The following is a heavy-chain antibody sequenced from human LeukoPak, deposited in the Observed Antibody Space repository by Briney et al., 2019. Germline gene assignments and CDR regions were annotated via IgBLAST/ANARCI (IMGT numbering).Heavy chain of an antibody. CDR3: ATKTVVAASDDAFDI. V-gene: IGHV1-18*01. D-gene: IGHD2-15*01. CDR2: ISAYNGNT. J-gene: IGHJ3*02. Sequence: ASVKVSCKASGYTFTSYGISWVRQAPGQGLEWMGWISAYNGNTNYAQKLQGRVTMTTDTSTSTAYMELRSLRSDDTAVYYCATKTVVAASDDAFDIWGQGTMVTVSS. CDR1: GYTFTSYG.